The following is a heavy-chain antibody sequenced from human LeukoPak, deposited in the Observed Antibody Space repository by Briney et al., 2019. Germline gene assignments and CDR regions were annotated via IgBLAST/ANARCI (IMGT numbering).Heavy chain of an antibody. CDR3: ARAGGPYYYDSSGYYFVTYY. Sequence: GGSLRLSCAASGFTVSSNYMSWVRQAPGKGLEWVSIIYSSGSTYYADSVKGRFTISRDNSKNTLYLQMNSLRAEDTAVYYCARAGGPYYYDSSGYYFVTYYWGQGTLVTVSS. CDR1: GFTVSSNY. J-gene: IGHJ4*02. V-gene: IGHV3-66*01. CDR2: IYSSGST. D-gene: IGHD3-22*01.